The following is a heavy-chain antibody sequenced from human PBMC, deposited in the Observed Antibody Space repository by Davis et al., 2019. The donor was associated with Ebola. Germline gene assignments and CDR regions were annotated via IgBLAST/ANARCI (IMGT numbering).Heavy chain of an antibody. Sequence: ASVKVSCKASGYTFIGYYIHWVRQAPGQGLEWMGWINPKSGGTNSAQKFQGRVTMTRDTSISTAYLEVSRLRSDDTAVYLCARAAGIYLDDDPYYYYYMDVWGKGTTVTVSS. CDR1: GYTFIGYY. V-gene: IGHV1-2*02. CDR3: ARAAGIYLDDDPYYYYYMDV. CDR2: INPKSGGT. J-gene: IGHJ6*03. D-gene: IGHD3-10*01.